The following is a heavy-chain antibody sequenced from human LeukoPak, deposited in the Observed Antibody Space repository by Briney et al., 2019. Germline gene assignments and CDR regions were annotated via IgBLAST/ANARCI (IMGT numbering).Heavy chain of an antibody. D-gene: IGHD3-3*01. CDR2: IYHSGST. Sequence: SETLSLTCTVSGGSISSYYWSWIRQPPGKGLEWIGYIYHSGSTYYNPSLKSRVTISVDRSKNQFSLNLNSVTAADTAVYYCARSLRDVRTIDYWGQGTLVTVSS. V-gene: IGHV4-59*12. J-gene: IGHJ4*02. CDR1: GGSISSYY. CDR3: ARSLRDVRTIDY.